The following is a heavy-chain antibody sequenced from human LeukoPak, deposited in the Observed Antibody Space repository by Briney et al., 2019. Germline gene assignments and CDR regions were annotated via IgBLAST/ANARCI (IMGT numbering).Heavy chain of an antibody. CDR1: GGTFSSYT. D-gene: IGHD2-2*01. Sequence: SVKVSCKASGGTFSSYTISWVRQAPGQGLEWMGRIIPILGIANYAQKFQGRVTITADKSTSTAYMELSSLRSEDTAVYYYARRTYPYDAFDIWGQGTMVTVSS. CDR2: IIPILGIA. J-gene: IGHJ3*02. CDR3: ARRTYPYDAFDI. V-gene: IGHV1-69*02.